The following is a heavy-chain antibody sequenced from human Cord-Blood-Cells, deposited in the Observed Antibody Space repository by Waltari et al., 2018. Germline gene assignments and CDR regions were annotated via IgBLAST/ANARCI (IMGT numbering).Heavy chain of an antibody. CDR3: ARLGHCSSTSCSDY. V-gene: IGHV4-34*01. D-gene: IGHD2-2*01. CDR1: GGSFSGYY. CDR2: INHSGST. Sequence: QVQLQQWGAGLLKPSETLSLTCAVYGGSFSGYYWSWLRPPPGKGLEWIGEINHSGSTNYNPSLKSRVTISVDTSKNQFSLKLSSVTAADTAVYYCARLGHCSSTSCSDYWGQGTLVTVSS. J-gene: IGHJ4*02.